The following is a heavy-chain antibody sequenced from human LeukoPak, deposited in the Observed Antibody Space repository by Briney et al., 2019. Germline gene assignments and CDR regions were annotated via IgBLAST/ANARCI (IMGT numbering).Heavy chain of an antibody. CDR1: GFTFSSYW. D-gene: IGHD3-22*01. J-gene: IGHJ4*02. Sequence: GGSLRLSCAASGFTFSSYWMNWVRQAPGKGLEWVANIKQDGSEKYYVDSVKGRFTISRDNAKNSLYLQMNSLRAEDTAVYYCARDPSHDYYDSSGRTNWGQGTLVTVSS. CDR3: ARDPSHDYYDSSGRTN. V-gene: IGHV3-7*01. CDR2: IKQDGSEK.